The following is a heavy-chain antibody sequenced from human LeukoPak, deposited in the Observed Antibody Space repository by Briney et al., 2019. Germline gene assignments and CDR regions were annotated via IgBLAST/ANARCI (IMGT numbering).Heavy chain of an antibody. D-gene: IGHD3-9*01. Sequence: ASVKVSCKASGNTFTGYYMHWVRQAPGKGLEWMGWINPNSGSTNYAQKFQGRVTMTRDTSISTAYMELSRLRSDDTAVYYCARVFDILTGSYYYYYGMDVWGQGTTVTVSS. CDR3: ARVFDILTGSYYYYYGMDV. V-gene: IGHV1-2*02. CDR1: GNTFTGYY. CDR2: INPNSGST. J-gene: IGHJ6*02.